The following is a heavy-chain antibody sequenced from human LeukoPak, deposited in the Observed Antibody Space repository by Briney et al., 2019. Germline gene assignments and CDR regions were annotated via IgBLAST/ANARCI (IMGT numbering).Heavy chain of an antibody. CDR2: IKSKTDGGTT. V-gene: IGHV3-15*01. J-gene: IGHJ6*03. CDR3: TTDCPPGSSTSCETYYYYMDV. CDR1: GFTFSNAW. D-gene: IGHD2-2*01. Sequence: PGRSLRLSCAASGFTFSNAWMSWVRQAPGKGLEWVGRIKSKTDGGTTDYAAPVKGRFTISRDDSKNTLYLQMNSLKTEDTAVYYCTTDCPPGSSTSCETYYYYMDVWGKGTTATVSS.